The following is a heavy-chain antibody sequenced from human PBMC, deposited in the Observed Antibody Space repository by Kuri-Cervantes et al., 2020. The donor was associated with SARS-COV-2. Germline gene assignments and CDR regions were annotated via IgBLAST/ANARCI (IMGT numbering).Heavy chain of an antibody. V-gene: IGHV3-9*03. CDR2: FSRNSGRI. CDR1: GFTFEDYA. Sequence: GGSLRLSCAASGFTFEDYAIHWVRQAPGKGLEWVSGFSRNSGRIGYADFVKGRFTISRDNSKNTLYLQLGSLRNEDMGVYYCARDPEECTSNSCRDTPAFFFDYWGRGTLVTVSS. D-gene: IGHD2-2*01. CDR3: ARDPEECTSNSCRDTPAFFFDY. J-gene: IGHJ4*02.